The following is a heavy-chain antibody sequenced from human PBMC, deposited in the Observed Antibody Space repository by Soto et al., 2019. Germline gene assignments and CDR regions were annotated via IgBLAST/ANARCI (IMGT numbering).Heavy chain of an antibody. CDR3: ADSGSYTDV. D-gene: IGHD3-22*01. CDR2: IKQDGSEK. Sequence: EVQLVESGGGLVQPGGSLRLSCAASGFTFTTYWMTWVRQAPGKGLEWVANIKQDGSEKYYVDSVQGRFTISRDNAKNSLYLQMNSLRAEDTAVYYCADSGSYTDVWGKGTTVIVSS. J-gene: IGHJ6*03. V-gene: IGHV3-7*01. CDR1: GFTFTTYW.